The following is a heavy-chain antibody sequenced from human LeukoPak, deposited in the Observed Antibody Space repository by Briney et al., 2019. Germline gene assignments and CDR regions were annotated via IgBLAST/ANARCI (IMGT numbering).Heavy chain of an antibody. J-gene: IGHJ4*02. CDR3: AKAGRVVPAAYLDY. CDR2: ISGSGGST. CDR1: GFTFSSYA. D-gene: IGHD2-2*01. V-gene: IGHV3-23*01. Sequence: GGSLRLSCAASGFTFSSYAMSWVRQAPGKGLEWVSAISGSGGSTYYADSVKGRFTISRDNSKNTLYLQMNSLRAEDTAVYYCAKAGRVVPAAYLDYWGQGTLVTVSS.